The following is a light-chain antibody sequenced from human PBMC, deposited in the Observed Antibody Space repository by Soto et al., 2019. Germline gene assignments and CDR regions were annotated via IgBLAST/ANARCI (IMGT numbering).Light chain of an antibody. V-gene: IGLV2-14*01. J-gene: IGLJ1*01. CDR3: SSYTSTSTL. CDR2: DVT. CDR1: SSDVGGYKY. Sequence: QSALAQPASGSGSPGQSIAISCTGTSSDVGGYKYVSWYQLHPGTAPKLVIYDVTNRPSGVSNRFSGSKSGNTASLTISGLQAEEEADYFCSSYTSTSTLFGTGTKVTVL.